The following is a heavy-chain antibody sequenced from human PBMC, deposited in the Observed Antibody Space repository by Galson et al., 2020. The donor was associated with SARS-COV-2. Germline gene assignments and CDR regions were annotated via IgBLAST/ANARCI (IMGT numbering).Heavy chain of an antibody. J-gene: IGHJ4*02. D-gene: IGHD3-9*01. CDR1: GFTFSSYG. CDR2: IWYDGSNK. Sequence: GGSLRLSCAASGFTFSSYGMHWVRQAPGKGLEWVAVIWYDGSNKYYADSVKGRFTISRDNSKNTLYLQMNSLRAEDTAVYYCARDLAPHLDSVGNAEAGYLGQGTLVTVSS. V-gene: IGHV3-33*01. CDR3: ARDLAPHLDSVGNAEAGY.